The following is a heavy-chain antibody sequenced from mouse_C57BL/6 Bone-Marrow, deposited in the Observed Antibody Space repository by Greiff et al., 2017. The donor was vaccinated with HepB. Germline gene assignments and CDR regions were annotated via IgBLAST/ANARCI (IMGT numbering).Heavy chain of an antibody. D-gene: IGHD2-4*01. CDR1: GYAFSSSW. V-gene: IGHV1-82*01. J-gene: IGHJ2*01. Sequence: QVQLQQSGPELVKPGASVKLSCKASGYAFSSSWMNWVKQRPGKGLEWIGRIYPGDGDTNYNGKFKGKATLTADKSSSTAYMQLSSLTSEDSAVYFCSSVGAMITTYFDYWGQGTTLTVSS. CDR3: SSVGAMITTYFDY. CDR2: IYPGDGDT.